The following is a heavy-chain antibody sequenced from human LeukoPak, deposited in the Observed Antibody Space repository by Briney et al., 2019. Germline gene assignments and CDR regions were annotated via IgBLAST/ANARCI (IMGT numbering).Heavy chain of an antibody. D-gene: IGHD1-26*01. J-gene: IGHJ4*02. CDR2: ISYDGSNK. CDR1: GFTFISYG. V-gene: IGHV3-30*18. CDR3: AKDVGADSEWELLYFEY. Sequence: QSGRSLRLSCAASGFTFISYGMHWVRQAPGKGLEGVAVISYDGSNKYYADSVKGRFTISRDNSKNTLYLQMNSLRAEDTAVYCCAKDVGADSEWELLYFEYWGQGTLVTVSS.